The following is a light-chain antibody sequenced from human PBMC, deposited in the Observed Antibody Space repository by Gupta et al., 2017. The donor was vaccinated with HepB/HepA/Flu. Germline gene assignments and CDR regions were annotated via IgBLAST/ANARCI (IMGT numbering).Light chain of an antibody. CDR3: QQSYSTPPT. J-gene: IGKJ1*01. CDR2: AAT. V-gene: IGKV1-39*01. CDR1: QSLSSY. Sequence: DIQMTLSPSSLSASVSDRVTITCRASQSLSSYLKWYQKKREKAPKLLICAATSVKSVVPSRFSGSASGKDSTLTISRLQPEDFATYYCQQSYSTPPTFGQGTKVEIK.